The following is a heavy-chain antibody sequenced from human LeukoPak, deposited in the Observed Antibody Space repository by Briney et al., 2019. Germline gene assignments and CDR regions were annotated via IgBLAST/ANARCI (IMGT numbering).Heavy chain of an antibody. Sequence: ASVTVSCKASGYNFISYYMHWVRQAPGQGLEWMGIINPSGGSTSYAQKFQDRVTMTRDTSTSTVYMELSSLKSEDTAVYYCAREDVVLVDAVRYYYYGMDVWGQGTTVTVSS. D-gene: IGHD2-8*01. CDR1: GYNFISYY. J-gene: IGHJ6*02. CDR2: INPSGGST. V-gene: IGHV1-46*01. CDR3: AREDVVLVDAVRYYYYGMDV.